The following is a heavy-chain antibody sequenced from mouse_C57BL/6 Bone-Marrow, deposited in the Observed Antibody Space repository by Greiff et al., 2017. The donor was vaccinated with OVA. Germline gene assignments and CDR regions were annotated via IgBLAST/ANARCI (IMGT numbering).Heavy chain of an antibody. J-gene: IGHJ1*03. Sequence: EVHLVESGAELVRPGASVKLSCTASGFNIKDDYMHWVKQRPEQGLEWIGWIDPENGDTEYASKFQGKATITADTSSNTAYLQLSSLTSEDTAVYYCTSIYDGYYRYFDVWGTGTTVTVSS. V-gene: IGHV14-4*01. CDR1: GFNIKDDY. CDR2: IDPENGDT. CDR3: TSIYDGYYRYFDV. D-gene: IGHD2-3*01.